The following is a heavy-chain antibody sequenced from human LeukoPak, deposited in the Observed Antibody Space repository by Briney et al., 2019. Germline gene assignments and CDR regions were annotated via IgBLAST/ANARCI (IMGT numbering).Heavy chain of an antibody. CDR3: ARRPYYYGMDV. V-gene: IGHV4-34*01. CDR2: INHSGST. CDR1: GGSFSGYY. J-gene: IGHJ6*02. Sequence: PSETLSLTCAVYGGSFSGYYWSWIRQPPGKGLEWIGEINHSGSTNYNPSLKSRVTISVDTSKSQFSLKLSSVTAADTAVYYCARRPYYYGMDVWGQGTTVTVSS.